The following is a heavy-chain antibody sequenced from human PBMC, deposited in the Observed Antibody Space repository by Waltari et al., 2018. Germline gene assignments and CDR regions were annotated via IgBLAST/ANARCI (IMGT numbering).Heavy chain of an antibody. J-gene: IGHJ4*02. CDR3: ARGGYCGGDCYSYYFDY. V-gene: IGHV1-69*05. CDR2: IIPIFGTA. D-gene: IGHD2-21*01. Sequence: QVQLVQSGAEVKKPGSSVKVSCKASGGTFSSYAISWVRQAPGQGLEWMGGIIPIFGTANYAQKFQGRVTITTDESTSTAYMELSSLRSEDTAVYYCARGGYCGGDCYSYYFDYWGQGTLVTVSS. CDR1: GGTFSSYA.